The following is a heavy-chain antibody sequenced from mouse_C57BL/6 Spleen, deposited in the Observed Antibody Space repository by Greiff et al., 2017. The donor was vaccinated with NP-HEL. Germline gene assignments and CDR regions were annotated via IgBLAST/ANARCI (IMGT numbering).Heavy chain of an antibody. D-gene: IGHD2-4*01. CDR2: ISSGSSTI. CDR3: ARDDYEGYYAMDY. V-gene: IGHV5-17*01. Sequence: EVMLVESGGGLVKPGGSLKLSCAASGFTFSDYGMHWVRQAPEKGLEWVAYISSGSSTIYYADTVKGRFTISRDNAKNTLFLQMTSLRSEDTAMYYCARDDYEGYYAMDYWGQGTSVTVSS. J-gene: IGHJ4*01. CDR1: GFTFSDYG.